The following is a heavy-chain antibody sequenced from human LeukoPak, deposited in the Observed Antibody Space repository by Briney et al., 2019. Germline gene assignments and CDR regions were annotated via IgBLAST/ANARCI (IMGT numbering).Heavy chain of an antibody. D-gene: IGHD1-14*01. J-gene: IGHJ4*02. V-gene: IGHV4-59*08. CDR1: GGSISDYY. CDR3: ASPPGGAPADY. Sequence: SETLSLTCTVSGGSISDYYWSWIRQPPGKGLEWIGYIYYSGSTNYNPSLKSRVTVSADTSKNQISLKLTSVTAADTAVYYCASPPGGAPADYGGQETLVTV. CDR2: IYYSGST.